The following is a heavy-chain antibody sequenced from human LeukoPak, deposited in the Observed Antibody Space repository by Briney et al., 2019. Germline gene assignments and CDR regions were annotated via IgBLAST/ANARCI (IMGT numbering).Heavy chain of an antibody. CDR1: GFIFTSYW. CDR2: IDPTDSYT. J-gene: IGHJ4*02. D-gene: IGHD6-6*01. CDR3: ARRGRSSSNFDF. Sequence: GESLKISCKGSGFIFTSYWITWVRQMPGKGLEWMGMIDPTDSYTNYSPSFQGHVTISTDKSISTAYLQWSSLKASDTAIYYCARRGRSSSNFDFWGQGTLVTVSS. V-gene: IGHV5-10-1*01.